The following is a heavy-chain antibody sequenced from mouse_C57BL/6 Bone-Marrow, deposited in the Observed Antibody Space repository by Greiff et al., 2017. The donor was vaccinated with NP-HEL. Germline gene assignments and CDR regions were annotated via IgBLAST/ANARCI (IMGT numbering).Heavy chain of an antibody. CDR2: ISSGGDYI. Sequence: EVQGVESGEGLVKPGGSLKLSCAASGFTFSSYAMSWVRQTPVKRLEWVAYISSGGDYIYYAATVKGRFTISRDNARNTLYLQMSSLKSEDTAMYYCTRGVYDGYSFAWFAYWGQGTLVTVSA. V-gene: IGHV5-9-1*02. CDR3: TRGVYDGYSFAWFAY. D-gene: IGHD2-3*01. J-gene: IGHJ3*01. CDR1: GFTFSSYA.